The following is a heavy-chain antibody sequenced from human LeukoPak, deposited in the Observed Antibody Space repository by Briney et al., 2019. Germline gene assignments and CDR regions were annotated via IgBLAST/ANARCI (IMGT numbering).Heavy chain of an antibody. D-gene: IGHD6-19*01. V-gene: IGHV3-74*01. CDR1: GFTFSSYW. J-gene: IGHJ4*02. Sequence: PGGSLRLSCAASGFTFSSYWMHWVGQAPGRGMVWVSRINTDGSSTSYADSVKGRFTISRDNAKNTLYLQMNSLRAEDTAVYYCARDPLSSGWTGVWGQGTLVTVSS. CDR2: INTDGSST. CDR3: ARDPLSSGWTGV.